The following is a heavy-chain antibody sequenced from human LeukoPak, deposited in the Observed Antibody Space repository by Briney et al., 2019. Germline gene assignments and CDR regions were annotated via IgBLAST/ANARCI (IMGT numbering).Heavy chain of an antibody. CDR1: GFTFSNYA. J-gene: IGHJ5*02. CDR2: ISYDGSSE. CDR3: ASTSYRGGSTGYNWFDP. V-gene: IGHV3-30-3*01. Sequence: PGGSLRLSCAASGFTFSNYAMHWVRQAPGKGLEWVAVISYDGSSEYYPDSVKGRFTISRDNSKNMLYLQMNSLRAEDTAVYYCASTSYRGGSTGYNWFDPWGQGTLVTVSS. D-gene: IGHD1-26*01.